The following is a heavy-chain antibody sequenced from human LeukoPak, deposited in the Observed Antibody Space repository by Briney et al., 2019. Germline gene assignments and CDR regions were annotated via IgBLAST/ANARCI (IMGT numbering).Heavy chain of an antibody. J-gene: IGHJ4*02. Sequence: PSETLSLTCTVSGGSISSSSYYWSWIRQPPGKGLEWIGEINHNGSTNYNPSLKSRVTISVDTSKNQFSLKLSSVTAADTAVYYCARGTYYDYVWGSYRRGPLNPTYLDYWGQGTLVTVSS. CDR3: ARGTYYDYVWGSYRRGPLNPTYLDY. D-gene: IGHD3-16*02. CDR1: GGSISSSSYY. CDR2: INHNGST. V-gene: IGHV4-39*07.